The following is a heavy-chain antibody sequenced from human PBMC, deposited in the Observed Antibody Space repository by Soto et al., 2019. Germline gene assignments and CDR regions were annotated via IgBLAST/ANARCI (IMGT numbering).Heavy chain of an antibody. CDR2: IYYSGST. V-gene: IGHV4-59*01. CDR3: ARASSGLAPYY. J-gene: IGHJ4*02. CDR1: GGSISSYY. Sequence: PSETLSLTCTVSGGSISSYYWSWIRQPPGKGLEWIGYIYYSGSTNYNPSLKSRVTISVDTSKNQFSLKLSSVTAADTAVYYCARASSGLAPYYWGQGTLVTVSS. D-gene: IGHD6-13*01.